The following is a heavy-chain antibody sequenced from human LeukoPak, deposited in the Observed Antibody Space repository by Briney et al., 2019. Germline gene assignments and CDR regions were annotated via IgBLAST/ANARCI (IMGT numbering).Heavy chain of an antibody. CDR1: GGSFSGYY. Sequence: SETLSLTCAVYGGSFSGYYWSWIRQPPGKGLEWIGEINHSGSTNYNPSLKSRVTISVDTSKNQFSLKLSSVTAADTAVSYCARGLDILTGYGDAWGQGTLVTVSS. CDR3: ARGLDILTGYGDA. J-gene: IGHJ5*02. CDR2: INHSGST. V-gene: IGHV4-34*01. D-gene: IGHD3-9*01.